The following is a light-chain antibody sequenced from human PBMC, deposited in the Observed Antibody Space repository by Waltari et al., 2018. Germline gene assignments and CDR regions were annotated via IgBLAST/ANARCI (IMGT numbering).Light chain of an antibody. Sequence: DIVMTQSPTTLSLSPGERVTLSCRASQTVYNYLAWYQQKAGQAPRLLIYDATKMATGVPARFSGSGFGADFTVTISSLEPEDFVVYYCQQRKSWPFTFGGGSRVDIK. CDR2: DAT. CDR3: QQRKSWPFT. J-gene: IGKJ4*01. CDR1: QTVYNY. V-gene: IGKV3-11*01.